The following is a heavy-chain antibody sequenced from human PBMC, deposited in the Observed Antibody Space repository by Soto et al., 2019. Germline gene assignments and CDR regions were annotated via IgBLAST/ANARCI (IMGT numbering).Heavy chain of an antibody. J-gene: IGHJ4*02. CDR2: IYHSGST. Sequence: LQLQESGSGLVKPSQTLSLTCAVSGGSSSSGSYSWSWIRQPPGKGLEWIGYIYHSGSTYYNPSLKSRVTISVDRSKNQFSLKLSSVTAADTAVYYCAAGGGLPRYYWGQGTLVTVSS. V-gene: IGHV4-30-2*01. D-gene: IGHD5-12*01. CDR3: AAGGGLPRYY. CDR1: GGSSSSGSYS.